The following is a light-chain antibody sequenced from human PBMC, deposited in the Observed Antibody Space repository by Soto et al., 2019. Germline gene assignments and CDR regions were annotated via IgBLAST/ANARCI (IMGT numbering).Light chain of an antibody. J-gene: IGKJ5*01. CDR2: GAS. V-gene: IGKV1-33*01. CDR1: QDISNS. CDR3: QQYDNVPIT. Sequence: DIEMTQSPSSLSASVGDRVTITCQASQDISNSLKWYQQKPGKAPKPLIYGASNLETGVPSRFSGSGSGTDFTFTISSLQPEDIATYYCQQYDNVPITFGQGTQLEIK.